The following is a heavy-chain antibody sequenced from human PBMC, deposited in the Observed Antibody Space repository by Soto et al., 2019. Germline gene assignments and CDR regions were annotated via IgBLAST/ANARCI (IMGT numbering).Heavy chain of an antibody. CDR3: TGGPPNWGFDS. CDR2: MSPKTANT. J-gene: IGHJ4*03. Sequence: GASVKVSCKASGYTFTSYDINWVRQTAGQGLEWMGWMSPKTANTGYAQKFQDRVTMTRSTSISTAYMELSSLTSEDTAVYYCTGGPPNWGFDSWGQGTMVNVSS. V-gene: IGHV1-8*01. D-gene: IGHD7-27*01. CDR1: GYTFTSYD.